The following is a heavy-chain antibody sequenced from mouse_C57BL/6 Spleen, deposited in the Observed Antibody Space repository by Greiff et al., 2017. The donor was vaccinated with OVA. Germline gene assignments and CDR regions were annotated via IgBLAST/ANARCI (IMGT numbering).Heavy chain of an antibody. Sequence: VKLQQSGAELVRPGASVKLSCKASGYTFTDYYINWVKQRPGQGLEWIARIYPGSGNTYYNEKFKGKATLTAEKSSSTAYMQLSSLTSEDSAVYFCARTGLRGGADYWGQGTTLTVSS. V-gene: IGHV1-76*01. CDR3: ARTGLRGGADY. CDR2: IYPGSGNT. CDR1: GYTFTDYY. J-gene: IGHJ2*01. D-gene: IGHD2-4*01.